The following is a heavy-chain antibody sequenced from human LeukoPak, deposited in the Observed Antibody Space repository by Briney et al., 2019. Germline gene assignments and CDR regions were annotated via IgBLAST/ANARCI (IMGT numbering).Heavy chain of an antibody. Sequence: GGSLRLSCAASGFTFSSYAMSWVRQAPGKGLEWVSAISGSGGSTYYADSVKGRFTISRDNSKNTLYLQMNSLRAEDTAVYYCANRRKQPYYFDYWGQGTLVTVSS. D-gene: IGHD6-13*01. CDR2: ISGSGGST. J-gene: IGHJ4*02. CDR1: GFTFSSYA. V-gene: IGHV3-23*01. CDR3: ANRRKQPYYFDY.